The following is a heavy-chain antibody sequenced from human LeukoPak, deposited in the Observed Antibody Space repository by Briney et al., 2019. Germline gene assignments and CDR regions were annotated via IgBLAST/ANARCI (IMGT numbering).Heavy chain of an antibody. CDR2: ISSSGGST. Sequence: ETLSLTCAVSGGSISSSNWWSWVRQAPGKGLQWVSGISSSGGSTYYVDSVKGRFTISTDNSKNTLYLQMNSLRAEDTAVYYCASSSWLRDANFDNWGQGTLVTVSS. D-gene: IGHD6-13*01. CDR3: ASSSWLRDANFDN. V-gene: IGHV3-23*01. CDR1: GGSISSSN. J-gene: IGHJ4*02.